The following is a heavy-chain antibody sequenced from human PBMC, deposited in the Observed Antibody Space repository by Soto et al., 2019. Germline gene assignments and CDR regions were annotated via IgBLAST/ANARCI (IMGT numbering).Heavy chain of an antibody. V-gene: IGHV1-2*04. CDR2: TNPNSGGT. D-gene: IGHD2-2*01. CDR1: GYTFTGYY. J-gene: IGHJ4*02. Sequence: ASVKVSCKASGYTFTGYYMHWVRQAPGQGLEWMGWTNPNSGGTNYAQKFQGWVTMTRDTSISTAYMELSRLRSDDTAVYYCAREYIVVVPAAMPEGYYFDYWGQGTLVTVSS. CDR3: AREYIVVVPAAMPEGYYFDY.